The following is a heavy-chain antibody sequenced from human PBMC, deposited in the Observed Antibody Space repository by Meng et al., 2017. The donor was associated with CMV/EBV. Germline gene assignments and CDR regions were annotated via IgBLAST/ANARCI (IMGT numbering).Heavy chain of an antibody. D-gene: IGHD3-22*01. CDR1: GGSISSYY. J-gene: IGHJ6*02. CDR3: VRTNYYDSSGYLGGYYYYGMDV. V-gene: IGHV4-59*01. Sequence: SETLSLTCTVSGGSISSYYWSWIRQPPGKGLEWIGYIYYSGSTNYNPSLKSRVTISVDTSKNQCSLKLSTVTAADTAVYYCVRTNYYDSSGYLGGYYYYGMDVWGQGTTVTVSS. CDR2: IYYSGST.